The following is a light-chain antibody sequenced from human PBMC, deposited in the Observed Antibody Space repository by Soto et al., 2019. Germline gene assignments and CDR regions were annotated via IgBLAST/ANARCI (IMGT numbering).Light chain of an antibody. CDR1: SSEIGSYNY. V-gene: IGLV2-14*01. J-gene: IGLJ1*01. Sequence: QSALTQPASVSGSPGQSSTISCSGTSSEIGSYNYVSWYQQHPGKAPKLMIYDVSNRPSGVSNRCSGSRSGNTASLTISGLQAEDEADYDGSSYTGSGTPYVFAAGTKLTV. CDR2: DVS. CDR3: SSYTGSGTPYV.